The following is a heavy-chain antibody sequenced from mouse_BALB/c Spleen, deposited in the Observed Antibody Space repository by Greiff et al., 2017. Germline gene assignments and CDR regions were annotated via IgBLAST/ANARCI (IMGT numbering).Heavy chain of an antibody. CDR2: ISSGGST. V-gene: IGHV5-6-5*01. CDR3: ARGVYYDRDIDY. CDR1: GFTFSGYA. D-gene: IGHD2-4*01. J-gene: IGHJ2*01. Sequence: EVQGVESGGGLVKPGGSLTLSCAASGFTFSGYAMSWVRQTPGKRLEWVASISSGGSTYYPDSVKGRFTISRDNARNILYLKMSSLRTEDTAMYYCARGVYYDRDIDYWGQGTTLTVSS.